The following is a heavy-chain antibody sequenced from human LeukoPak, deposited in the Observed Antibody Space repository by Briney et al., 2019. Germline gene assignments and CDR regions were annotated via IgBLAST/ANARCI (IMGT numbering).Heavy chain of an antibody. CDR1: GFTFSSYS. D-gene: IGHD3-22*01. CDR2: ISSSSSYI. V-gene: IGHV3-21*01. CDR3: AREGSYDSSGYYD. J-gene: IGHJ4*02. Sequence: PGGSLRLSCAASGFTFSSYSMNWVRQAPGKGLEWVSSISSSSSYIYYADSVKGRFTISRDNAKNSLYLQMNSLRAEDTAVYYCAREGSYDSSGYYDWGQGTLVTVSS.